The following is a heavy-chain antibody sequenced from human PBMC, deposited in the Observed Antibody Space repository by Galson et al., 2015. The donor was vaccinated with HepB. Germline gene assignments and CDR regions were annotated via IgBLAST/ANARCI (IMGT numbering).Heavy chain of an antibody. Sequence: QSGAEVKKPGESLRISCEGSGYSFTSNWISWVRQMPGKGLEWMGRIDPSDSYTNYSPSFQGHVTISADKSISTAYLQWSSLKASDTAMYYCARLDSMVRGLEYGMDVWGQGTTVTVSS. J-gene: IGHJ6*02. CDR1: GYSFTSNW. CDR2: IDPSDSYT. D-gene: IGHD3-10*01. V-gene: IGHV5-10-1*01. CDR3: ARLDSMVRGLEYGMDV.